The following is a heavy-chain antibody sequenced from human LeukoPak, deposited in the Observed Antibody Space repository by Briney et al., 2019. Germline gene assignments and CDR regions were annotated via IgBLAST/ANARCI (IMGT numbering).Heavy chain of an antibody. Sequence: SETLSLTCTVSGGSISSHYWSWIRQPPGKGLEWIGYIYYSGSTNYNPSLKSRVTISVDTSKNQFSLKLSSVTAADTAVCYCARGRSNYFSLDYWGQGTLVTVSS. CDR1: GGSISSHY. CDR3: ARGRSNYFSLDY. CDR2: IYYSGST. D-gene: IGHD4-11*01. J-gene: IGHJ4*02. V-gene: IGHV4-59*11.